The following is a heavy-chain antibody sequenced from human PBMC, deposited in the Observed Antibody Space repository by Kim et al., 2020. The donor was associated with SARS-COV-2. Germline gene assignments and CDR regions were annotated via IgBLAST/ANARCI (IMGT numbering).Heavy chain of an antibody. J-gene: IGHJ4*02. CDR3: ARVGLALLPSYYFDY. CDR2: INHSGST. D-gene: IGHD1-26*01. Sequence: SETLSLTCAVYGGSFSGYYWSWIRQTPGKGLEWIGEINHSGSTKYNPSLKSRVTISVDTSKNQFSLRLSSVTAADTAVYYCARVGLALLPSYYFDYWGQGTLRTVS. V-gene: IGHV4-34*01. CDR1: GGSFSGYY.